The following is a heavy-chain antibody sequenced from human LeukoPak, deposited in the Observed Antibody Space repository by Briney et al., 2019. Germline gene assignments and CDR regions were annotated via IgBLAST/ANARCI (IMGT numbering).Heavy chain of an antibody. D-gene: IGHD2-2*01. V-gene: IGHV4-34*01. CDR2: INHSGST. Sequence: SETLSLTCAVYGGSFSGYYWSWIRQPPGKGLEWIGEINHSGSTNYNPSLKSRVTISVDTSKNQFSLKLSSVTAADTAVYYCARMYCSSTSCRGYNWFDHWAQGTLVTVSS. CDR1: GGSFSGYY. J-gene: IGHJ5*02. CDR3: ARMYCSSTSCRGYNWFDH.